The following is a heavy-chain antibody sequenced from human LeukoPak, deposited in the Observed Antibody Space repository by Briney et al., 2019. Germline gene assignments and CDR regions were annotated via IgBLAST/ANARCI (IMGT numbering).Heavy chain of an antibody. J-gene: IGHJ6*02. D-gene: IGHD3-22*01. CDR3: ARVAYYYDSAGLYLNYFYGMDV. CDR1: GYTFTGYY. CDR2: INPNSGGT. V-gene: IGHV1-2*04. Sequence: ASMKVSCKASGYTFTGYYMHWVRQAPGQGLEWMGWINPNSGGTNYAQKFQGWVTMTRDTSISTAYMELSRLRSDDTAVYYCARVAYYYDSAGLYLNYFYGMDVWGQGTTVTVSS.